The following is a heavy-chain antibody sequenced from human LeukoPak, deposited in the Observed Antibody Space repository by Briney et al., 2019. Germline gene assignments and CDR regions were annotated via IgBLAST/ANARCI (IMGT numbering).Heavy chain of an antibody. CDR2: ISSSSSTI. D-gene: IGHD3-10*01. CDR3: ASGVDY. V-gene: IGHV3-48*01. Sequence: PTGGSLRLSCAASGFTFSSFGMHWVRQAPGKGLEWVSYISSSSSTIYYADSVKGRFTMSRDNAKNSLYLQMNSLRAEDTAVYYCASGVDYWGQGTLVTVSS. J-gene: IGHJ4*02. CDR1: GFTFSSFG.